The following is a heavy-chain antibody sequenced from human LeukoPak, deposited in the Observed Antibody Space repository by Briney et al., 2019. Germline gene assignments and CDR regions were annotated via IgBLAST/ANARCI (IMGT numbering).Heavy chain of an antibody. V-gene: IGHV4-59*01. D-gene: IGHD3-22*01. CDR1: GGSISSYY. CDR3: ARDRRITMIVVDRDWYFDL. Sequence: PSETLSLTCTVSGGSISSYYWSWIRQPPGKGLEWIGYIYYSGSTNYNPSLKSRVTISVDTSKNQFSLKLSSVTAADTAVYYCARDRRITMIVVDRDWYFDLWGRGTLVTVSS. J-gene: IGHJ2*01. CDR2: IYYSGST.